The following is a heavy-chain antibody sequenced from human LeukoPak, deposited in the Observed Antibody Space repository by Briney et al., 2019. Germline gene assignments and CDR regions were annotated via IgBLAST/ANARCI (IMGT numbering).Heavy chain of an antibody. CDR1: GFIFSNYA. CDR2: IWHDGRNE. V-gene: IGHV3-33*01. Sequence: PGGSLRLSCAASGFIFSNYAMHCVRQAPGKGLEWVAVIWHDGRNEYYADSVKGRFTISRDTSKNTLYLQMNSLRVEDTAVYYYARGYYYDFSVTPDYWGQGTLVTVSS. CDR3: ARGYYYDFSVTPDY. D-gene: IGHD3-22*01. J-gene: IGHJ4*02.